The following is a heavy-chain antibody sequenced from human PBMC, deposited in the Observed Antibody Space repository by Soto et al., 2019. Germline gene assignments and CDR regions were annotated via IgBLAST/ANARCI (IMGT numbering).Heavy chain of an antibody. V-gene: IGHV1-18*01. D-gene: IGHD3-22*01. Sequence: ASGKVCCKASGYTFTSYGISWVRQAPGQGLEWMGWISAYNGNTNYAQKLQGRVTMTTDTSTSTAYMELRSLRSDDTAVYYCARVPQSVGVNYYDSSGYPDYWGQGTLVPVSS. J-gene: IGHJ4*02. CDR1: GYTFTSYG. CDR3: ARVPQSVGVNYYDSSGYPDY. CDR2: ISAYNGNT.